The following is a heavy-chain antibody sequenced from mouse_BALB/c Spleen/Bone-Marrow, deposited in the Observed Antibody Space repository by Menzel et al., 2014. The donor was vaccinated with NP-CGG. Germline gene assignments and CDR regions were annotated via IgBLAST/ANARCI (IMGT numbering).Heavy chain of an antibody. CDR3: AVYNYEGFAY. J-gene: IGHJ3*01. D-gene: IGHD2-12*01. V-gene: IGHV14-3*02. CDR1: GFNIKDTY. Sequence: EVKLVESGAELVKPGASVKLSCTASGFNIKDTYMHWVKQRPEQGLEWIGRIVPANGNTKYDPKLQGKATITADTSSNTAYLQLSSPTSEDTAVYYCAVYNYEGFAYWGQGTLVTVSA. CDR2: IVPANGNT.